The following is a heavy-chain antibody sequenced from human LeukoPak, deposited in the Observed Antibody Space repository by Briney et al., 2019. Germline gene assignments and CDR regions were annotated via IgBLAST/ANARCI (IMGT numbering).Heavy chain of an antibody. CDR1: GGSISSYY. CDR3: ARHRAGRPFDP. Sequence: SETLSLTCTVSGGSISSYYWSWIRQPPGKGLEWIGYIYYSGSTNYNPSLKSRVTTSVDTSKNQFSLKLSSVTAADTAVYYCARHRAGRPFDPWGQGTPVTVSS. CDR2: IYYSGST. J-gene: IGHJ5*02. V-gene: IGHV4-59*01.